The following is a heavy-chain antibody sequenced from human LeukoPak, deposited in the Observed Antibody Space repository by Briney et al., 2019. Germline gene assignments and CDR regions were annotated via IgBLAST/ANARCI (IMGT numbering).Heavy chain of an antibody. CDR1: GFTFSVYG. CDR3: ARDRGGYGLDY. J-gene: IGHJ4*02. Sequence: GGSLRLSCAASGFTFSVYGMHWVRQAPGKGLDWVAVIWYDGSKKYYVDSVKGRFTISRDNSKNTLYLQMNSLRAEDTAVYFCARDRGGYGLDYWGQGTLVTVSS. V-gene: IGHV3-33*01. D-gene: IGHD5-12*01. CDR2: IWYDGSKK.